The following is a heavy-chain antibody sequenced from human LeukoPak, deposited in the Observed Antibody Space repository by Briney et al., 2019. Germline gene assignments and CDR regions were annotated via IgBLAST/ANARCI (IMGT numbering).Heavy chain of an antibody. V-gene: IGHV3-21*01. J-gene: IGHJ4*02. CDR1: GFTFSSYS. CDR3: ARGVWFGEEGFDY. CDR2: ISSSSSYI. Sequence: PGGSLRLSCAASGFTFSSYSMNWVRQAPGKGLEWVSSISSSSSYIYYADSVKGRFTISRDNAKNSLYLQMNSLRAEDTAVYYCARGVWFGEEGFDYWGQGTLVTASS. D-gene: IGHD3-10*01.